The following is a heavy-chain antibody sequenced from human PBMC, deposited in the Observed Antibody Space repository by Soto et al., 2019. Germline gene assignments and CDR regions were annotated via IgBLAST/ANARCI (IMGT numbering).Heavy chain of an antibody. CDR2: IYYSGTT. Sequence: PSETLSLTCTVSGGSISSGGYYWNWIRQHPGKGLEWIGYIYYSGTTYYNPSLKSRVTISVDTSKNQFSLKLSSVTAADMAVYYCAASCVGCGGFNYYGMDVWGQGTTVT. CDR3: AASCVGCGGFNYYGMDV. J-gene: IGHJ6*02. CDR1: GGSISSGGYY. V-gene: IGHV4-31*03. D-gene: IGHD2-21*01.